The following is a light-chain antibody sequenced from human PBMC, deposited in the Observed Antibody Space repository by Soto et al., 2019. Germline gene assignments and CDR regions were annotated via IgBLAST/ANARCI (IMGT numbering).Light chain of an antibody. CDR2: DTS. J-gene: IGLJ3*02. Sequence: QAVVTQEPSLTVSPGGTVTLTCASSTGAVTSGHYPYWFQQKPGQAPKTLIYDTSNKHSWTPARLSGSLLGGKAALTLSGAQPEDEADYYCLLYYGRPRLFGGGTKLTVL. V-gene: IGLV7-46*01. CDR1: TGAVTSGHY. CDR3: LLYYGRPRL.